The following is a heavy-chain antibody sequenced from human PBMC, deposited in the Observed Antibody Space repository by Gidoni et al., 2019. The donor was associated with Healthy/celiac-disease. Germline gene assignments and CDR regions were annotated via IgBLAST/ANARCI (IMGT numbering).Heavy chain of an antibody. V-gene: IGHV4-61*02. CDR3: ARAASSSSCPFDY. D-gene: IGHD6-13*01. CDR2: IYTSGST. CDR1: GGSISSGSYY. Sequence: VQLQESAPGLGKPSPTLSLTCTVSGGSISSGSYYWSWIRQPAGKGLEWIGRIYTSGSTNYNPSLKSRVTISVDTSKNQFSLKLSAVTAADTAVYYCARAASSSSCPFDYWGQGTLVTVSS. J-gene: IGHJ4*02.